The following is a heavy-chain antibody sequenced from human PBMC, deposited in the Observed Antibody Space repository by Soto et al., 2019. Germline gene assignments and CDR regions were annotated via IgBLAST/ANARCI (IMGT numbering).Heavy chain of an antibody. J-gene: IGHJ4*02. CDR3: ARGPALLADIDY. V-gene: IGHV1-3*01. CDR2: INAGNGNT. Sequence: ASVKVSCKASGYTFTSYAMHWVRQAPGQRLEWMGWINAGNGNTKYSQKFQGRVTITRDTSASTAYMELSSLRSEDTAVYYCARGPALLADIDYWGQGTLVTVSS. CDR1: GYTFTSYA. D-gene: IGHD2-2*01.